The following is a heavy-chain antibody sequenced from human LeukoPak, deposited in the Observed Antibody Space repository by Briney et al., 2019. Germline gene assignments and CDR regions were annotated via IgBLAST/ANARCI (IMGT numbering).Heavy chain of an antibody. J-gene: IGHJ4*02. D-gene: IGHD6-13*01. CDR2: INPNSGDT. CDR1: GYTFTDYS. Sequence: ASVKVSCKASGYTFTDYSMHWVRQAPGQGLEWMGWINPNSGDTDYAQKFQGRVTMTKDTSISTAYLEVSRLTSDDTAVYFCARDAIAAAGAGAWGQGTLVTVSS. CDR3: ARDAIAAAGAGA. V-gene: IGHV1-2*02.